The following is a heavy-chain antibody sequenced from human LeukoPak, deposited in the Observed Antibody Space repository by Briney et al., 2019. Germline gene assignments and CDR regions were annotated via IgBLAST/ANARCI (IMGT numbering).Heavy chain of an antibody. J-gene: IGHJ4*02. CDR2: ISWNSGSI. CDR3: ARGRQQLALFGY. V-gene: IGHV3-9*01. D-gene: IGHD6-13*01. Sequence: PGRSLRLSCAASGFTFDDYAMHWVRQAPGKGLEWVSGISWNSGSIGYADSVKGRFTISRDNSKNTLYLQMNSLRAEDTAVYYCARGRQQLALFGYWGQGTLVTVSS. CDR1: GFTFDDYA.